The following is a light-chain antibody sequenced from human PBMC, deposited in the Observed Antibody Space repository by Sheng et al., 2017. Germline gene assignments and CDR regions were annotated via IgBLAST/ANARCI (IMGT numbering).Light chain of an antibody. J-gene: IGKJ2*01. Sequence: IRITQSPSSLSASVGDRVTITCQASQDISNYLNWYQQKPGKAPKLLIYDASNLETGVPSRFSGSGSGTDFTFTISSLQPEDIATYYCQQYDNPLYTFGQGTKLEI. CDR3: QQYDNPLYT. V-gene: IGKV1-33*01. CDR1: QDISNY. CDR2: DAS.